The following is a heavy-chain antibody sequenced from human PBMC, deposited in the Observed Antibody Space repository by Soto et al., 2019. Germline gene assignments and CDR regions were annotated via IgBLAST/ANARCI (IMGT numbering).Heavy chain of an antibody. Sequence: QVQLVQSGAEVKKPGASVKVSCKASGYTFTGYYMHWVRQAPGQGLEWMGWINPNSGGTNYAQKFQGWVTMTRDTSISTAYMELSRLRSDDTAVYYCARGGPLIPVTTDWFDPWGQGTLVTVSS. CDR3: ARGGPLIPVTTDWFDP. D-gene: IGHD4-17*01. CDR2: INPNSGGT. J-gene: IGHJ5*02. CDR1: GYTFTGYY. V-gene: IGHV1-2*04.